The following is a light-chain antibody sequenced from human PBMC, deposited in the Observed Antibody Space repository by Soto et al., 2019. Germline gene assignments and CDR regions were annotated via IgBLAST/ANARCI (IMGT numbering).Light chain of an antibody. V-gene: IGLV1-51*01. CDR2: DNN. CDR1: SSNIGNNY. Sequence: QSVLTQPPSVSAAPGQKVTISCSGRSSNIGNNYVSWYQHLPGTAPKLLIYDNNKRPSGIPARFSGSRSGTSATLGITGLQTGDEADYYCGTWYSSLSAYVFGVGTQLTVL. J-gene: IGLJ7*01. CDR3: GTWYSSLSAYV.